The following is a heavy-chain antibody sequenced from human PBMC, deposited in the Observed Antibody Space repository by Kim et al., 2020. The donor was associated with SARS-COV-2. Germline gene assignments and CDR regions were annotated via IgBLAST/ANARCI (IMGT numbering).Heavy chain of an antibody. CDR3: AKAWGYYDILTGYYGGWFDP. V-gene: IGHV1-69*13. Sequence: SVKVSCKASGGTFSSYAISWVRQAPGQGLEWMGGIIPIFGTANYAQKFQGRVTITADESTSTAYMELSSLRSEDTAVYYCAKAWGYYDILTGYYGGWFDPWGQGTLVTVSS. J-gene: IGHJ5*02. CDR1: GGTFSSYA. D-gene: IGHD3-9*01. CDR2: IIPIFGTA.